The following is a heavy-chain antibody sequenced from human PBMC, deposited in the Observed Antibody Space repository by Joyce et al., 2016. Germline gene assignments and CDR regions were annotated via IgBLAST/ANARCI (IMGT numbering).Heavy chain of an antibody. CDR1: SGSISSSGYS. D-gene: IGHD6-19*01. V-gene: IGHV4-30-2*01. CDR3: ARARGSGWYSDF. Sequence: QLQLQESGSGLIKASQTPSLNCSVCSGSISSSGYSRSWIRQPPGKGLEWIGYITYSGNTYANPSLKSRGTISVDRSKNQFFLKLSSVTAADTAVYYCARARGSGWYSDFWGLGTLVTVSS. J-gene: IGHJ4*02. CDR2: ITYSGNT.